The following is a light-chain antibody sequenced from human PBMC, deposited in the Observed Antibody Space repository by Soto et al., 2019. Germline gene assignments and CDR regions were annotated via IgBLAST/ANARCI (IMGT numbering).Light chain of an antibody. CDR2: AAS. CDR1: QSISSY. V-gene: IGKV1-39*01. Sequence: DIQMTQSPPSLSASVGDRVTITCRASQSISSYLNWYQQKPGKAPKLLIYAASSLQSGVPSRFSGSGSGIDFTLTISSLQPEDFATYYCQQSYSTPLTFGGGTKVDIK. J-gene: IGKJ4*01. CDR3: QQSYSTPLT.